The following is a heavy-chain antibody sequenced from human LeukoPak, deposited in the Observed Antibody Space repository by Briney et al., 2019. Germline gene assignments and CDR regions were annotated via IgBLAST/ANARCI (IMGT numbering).Heavy chain of an antibody. J-gene: IGHJ4*02. CDR3: ARVLRFQEPYYFDY. Sequence: ASVKVSCKASGGTFSSYAISWVRQAPGQGLEWMGGIIPIFGTANYAQKFQGRVTITADESTSTAYMELSSLRSEDTAVYYCARVLRFQEPYYFDYWGQGTLVTVSS. D-gene: IGHD3-3*01. CDR1: GGTFSSYA. CDR2: IIPIFGTA. V-gene: IGHV1-69*13.